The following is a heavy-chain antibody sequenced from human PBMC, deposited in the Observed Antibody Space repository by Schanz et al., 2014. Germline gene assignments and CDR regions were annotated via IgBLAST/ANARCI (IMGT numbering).Heavy chain of an antibody. Sequence: VQLVESGGYLVQPGGSLRLSCAASGFTFSDYYMSWIRQAPGKGLEWVSYISGTTTYTNYADSVKGRFTISRDNAKNSLDLQMNSLRAEDTAVYYCAREQIMAAAGLVDYWGHGTLVTVSS. V-gene: IGHV3-11*05. CDR2: ISGTTTYT. CDR1: GFTFSDYY. CDR3: AREQIMAAAGLVDY. D-gene: IGHD6-13*01. J-gene: IGHJ4*01.